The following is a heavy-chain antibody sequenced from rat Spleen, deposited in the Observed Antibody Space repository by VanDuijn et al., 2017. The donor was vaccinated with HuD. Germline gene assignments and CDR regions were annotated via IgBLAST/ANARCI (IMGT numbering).Heavy chain of an antibody. CDR2: IQSGGST. CDR1: GFSLTAYS. D-gene: IGHD4-3*01. Sequence: QVQLKESGPGLVQPSQTLSLTCTVSGFSLTAYSVHWVRQPPGKGLEWMGRIQSGGSTDYNSALKSRLSISRDTSKSQVFLKMNSLQPEDTGTYYGARHLREASGVMDVWGQGASVTVSS. J-gene: IGHJ4*01. V-gene: IGHV2-19*01. CDR3: ARHLREASGVMDV.